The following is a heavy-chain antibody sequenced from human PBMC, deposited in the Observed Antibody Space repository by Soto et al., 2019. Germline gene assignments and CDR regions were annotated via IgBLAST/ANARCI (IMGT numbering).Heavy chain of an antibody. Sequence: ASVKVSCKASGYTFTSYGISWVRQAPGQGLEWMGWISAYNGNTNYAQKLQGRVTMTTDTSTSTAYMELRSLRSDDTAVYYCAGTAAWGYYYGMDVWGQGTTVTVSS. CDR3: AGTAAWGYYYGMDV. CDR2: ISAYNGNT. D-gene: IGHD1-1*01. J-gene: IGHJ6*02. CDR1: GYTFTSYG. V-gene: IGHV1-18*01.